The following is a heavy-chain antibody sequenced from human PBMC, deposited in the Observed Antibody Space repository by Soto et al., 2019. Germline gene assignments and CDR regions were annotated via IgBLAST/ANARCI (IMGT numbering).Heavy chain of an antibody. D-gene: IGHD3-10*01. CDR2: ITYYSTT. Sequence: SDTLSLTCSVSGFCINSNRYYWCLIRQPPGEGLELIVSITYYSTTYHNSSLKIRATISVDTYKSQFSLTTTSVNAADAGIYSCARHVTYGGAWSAAWLAPWGQGTRVTVSS. V-gene: IGHV4-39*01. CDR1: GFCINSNRYY. J-gene: IGHJ5*02. CDR3: ARHVTYGGAWSAAWLAP.